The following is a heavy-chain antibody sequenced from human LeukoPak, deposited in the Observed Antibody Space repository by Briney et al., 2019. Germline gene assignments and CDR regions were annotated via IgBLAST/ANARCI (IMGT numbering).Heavy chain of an antibody. J-gene: IGHJ5*02. CDR1: GYTFTGYY. CDR2: INPNSGGT. D-gene: IGHD6-6*01. V-gene: IGHV1-2*02. CDR3: ARDPIEYSSSPNWFDP. Sequence: ASVKVSCKASGYTFTGYYMHWVRQALVQGLEWMGWINPNSGGTNYAQKFQGRVTMTRDTSISTAYMELSRLRSDDTAVYYCARDPIEYSSSPNWFDPWGQGTLVTVSS.